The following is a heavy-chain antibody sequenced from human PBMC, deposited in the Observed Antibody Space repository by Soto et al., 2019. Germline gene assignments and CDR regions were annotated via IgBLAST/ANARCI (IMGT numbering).Heavy chain of an antibody. CDR3: VGYYYGARGYYFDY. V-gene: IGHV1-69*13. CDR1: GGTFSSYA. J-gene: IGHJ4*02. D-gene: IGHD3-22*01. Sequence: SVQVSCKAAGGTFSSYAISWVRQAPGQGLEWMGGIIPIFSTVNYVQKFQGRVTITADESASTAYMELSSLRSEDTAVYYCVGYYYGARGYYFDYWGQGTLVTVSS. CDR2: IIPIFSTV.